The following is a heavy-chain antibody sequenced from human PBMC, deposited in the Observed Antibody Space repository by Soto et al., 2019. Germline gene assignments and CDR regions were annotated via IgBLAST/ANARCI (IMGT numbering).Heavy chain of an antibody. CDR2: ISYDGSNK. J-gene: IGHJ5*02. CDR1: GFTFSSYA. Sequence: PGGSLRLSCAASGFTFSSYAMHWVRQAPGKGLEWVAVISYDGSNKYYADSVKGRFTISRDNSKNTLYLQMNSLRAEDTAVYYCLRGGRTLGRGANWFDPWGQGTLVTVSS. D-gene: IGHD1-1*01. CDR3: LRGGRTLGRGANWFDP. V-gene: IGHV3-30-3*01.